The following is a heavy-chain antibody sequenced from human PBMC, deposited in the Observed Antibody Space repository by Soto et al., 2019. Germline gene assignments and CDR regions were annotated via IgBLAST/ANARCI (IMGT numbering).Heavy chain of an antibody. J-gene: IGHJ4*02. CDR2: ISYDGSNK. CDR1: GFTFSSYG. Sequence: GGSLRLSCAASGFTFSSYGMHWVRQAPGKGLEWVAVISYDGSNKYYADSVKGRFTISRDNSKNTLYLQMNSLRAEDTAVYYCAKEGGITMIVVYFDYWGQGTLVTVSS. D-gene: IGHD3-22*01. CDR3: AKEGGITMIVVYFDY. V-gene: IGHV3-30*18.